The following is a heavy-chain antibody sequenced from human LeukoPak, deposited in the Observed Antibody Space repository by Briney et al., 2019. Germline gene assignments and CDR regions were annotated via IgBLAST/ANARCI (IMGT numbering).Heavy chain of an antibody. Sequence: PSETLSLTCAVYGGSFSGYYWSWIRQPPGKGLEWIGEINHSGRTNYNPTLKSRVTISVDTSKNQFSLKLSSVTAADTAVYYCARVRPLITMVRGVISHWGQGTLVTVSS. CDR1: GGSFSGYY. D-gene: IGHD3-10*01. J-gene: IGHJ4*02. CDR3: ARVRPLITMVRGVISH. V-gene: IGHV4-34*01. CDR2: INHSGRT.